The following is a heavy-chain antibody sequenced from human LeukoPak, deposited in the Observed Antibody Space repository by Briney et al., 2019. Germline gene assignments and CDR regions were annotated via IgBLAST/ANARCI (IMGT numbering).Heavy chain of an antibody. CDR1: GGTFSSYT. CDR2: IIPIFGTA. Sequence: ASVKVSCKASGGTFSSYTIGWVRQAPGQGLEWMGGIIPIFGTANYAQKFPGRVTITADESTSTAYMELSSLRSEDTAVYYCARWGNGSGSYSYYYYYMDVWGKGTTVTVSS. J-gene: IGHJ6*03. V-gene: IGHV1-69*13. CDR3: ARWGNGSGSYSYYYYYMDV. D-gene: IGHD3-10*01.